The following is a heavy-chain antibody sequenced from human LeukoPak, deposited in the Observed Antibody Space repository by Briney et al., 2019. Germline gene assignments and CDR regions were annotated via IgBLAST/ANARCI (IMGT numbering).Heavy chain of an antibody. CDR1: GFTFSSYW. Sequence: GGSLRLSCAASGFTFSSYWMHWVRQAPGKGLVWVSRINSDGSSTSYADSVKGRFTISRDNAKDTLYLQMNSLRAEDTAVYYCARDFKLGYYFDYWGQGTLVTVSS. J-gene: IGHJ4*01. V-gene: IGHV3-74*01. D-gene: IGHD3-16*01. CDR2: INSDGSST. CDR3: ARDFKLGYYFDY.